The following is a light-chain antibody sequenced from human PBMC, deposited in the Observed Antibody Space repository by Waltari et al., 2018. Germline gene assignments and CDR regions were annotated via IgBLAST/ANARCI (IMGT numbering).Light chain of an antibody. J-gene: IGLJ2*01. CDR2: DVS. V-gene: IGLV2-14*03. Sequence: QNRPDKAPKLIIYDVSYRPSGVSNRFSGSKSGSTASLTISGLQAEDEADYHCSSYTSSSTVGVLFGGGTKLTVL. CDR3: SSYTSSSTVGVL.